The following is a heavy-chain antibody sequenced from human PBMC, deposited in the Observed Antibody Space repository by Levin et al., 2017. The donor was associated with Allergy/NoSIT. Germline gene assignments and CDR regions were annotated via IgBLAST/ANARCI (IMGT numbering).Heavy chain of an antibody. J-gene: IGHJ4*02. Sequence: SETLSLTCAVYGGSFSGYYWSWIRQPPGRGLEWIGEINHSGSTKYSPSLNRRVTVSVDTSKNQFSLKLNSVTAADTAVYYCARGHDWNYGYWGQGTLVTVSS. CDR3: ARGHDWNYGY. V-gene: IGHV4-34*01. CDR1: GGSFSGYY. CDR2: INHSGST. D-gene: IGHD1-7*01.